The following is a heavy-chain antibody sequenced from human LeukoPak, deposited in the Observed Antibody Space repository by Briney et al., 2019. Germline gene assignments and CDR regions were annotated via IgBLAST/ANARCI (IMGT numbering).Heavy chain of an antibody. CDR3: ARDQGRRSGSDAYYYGMDV. CDR2: INPNSGGT. CDR1: GYTFTGYY. J-gene: IGHJ6*02. D-gene: IGHD3-10*01. Sequence: ASVKVSCKASGYTFTGYYMHWVRQAPGQGLEWMGWINPNSGGTNYAQKFQGWVTMTRDTSISTAYMELSRLRSDDTAVYYCARDQGRRSGSDAYYYGMDVWGQGTTVTVSS. V-gene: IGHV1-2*04.